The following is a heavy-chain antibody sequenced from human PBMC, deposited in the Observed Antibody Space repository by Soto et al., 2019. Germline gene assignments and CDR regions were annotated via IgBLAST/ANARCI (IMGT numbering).Heavy chain of an antibody. Sequence: GGSLRLSCAASGFTFGSYSMNWVRQAPGKGLEWVSYIGSSGTPIYYADSVKGRFTISRDNAKNSLYLQMNSLRDEDTAVYHCARAFSGDYTSDYWGKGTLVTVSS. CDR3: ARAFSGDYTSDY. CDR1: GFTFGSYS. D-gene: IGHD4-17*01. CDR2: IGSSGTPI. J-gene: IGHJ4*02. V-gene: IGHV3-48*02.